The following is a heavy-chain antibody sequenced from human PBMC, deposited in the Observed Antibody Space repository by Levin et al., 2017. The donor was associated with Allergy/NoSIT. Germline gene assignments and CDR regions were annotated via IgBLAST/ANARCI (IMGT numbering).Heavy chain of an antibody. CDR2: ISTSGATT. CDR1: GFTFSDYS. D-gene: IGHD6-25*01. Sequence: GESLKISCAASGFTFSDYSMNWVRQAPGKGLEWVSYISTSGATTHYADSVKGRFTISRDNAKNSLYLQMNSLRDEDKAVFHCASLWRLYRTSADAFDIWGQGRMVTVS. J-gene: IGHJ3*02. CDR3: ASLWRLYRTSADAFDI. V-gene: IGHV3-48*02.